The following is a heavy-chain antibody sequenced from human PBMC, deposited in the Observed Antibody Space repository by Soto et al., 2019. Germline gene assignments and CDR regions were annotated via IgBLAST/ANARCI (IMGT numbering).Heavy chain of an antibody. D-gene: IGHD5-18*01. V-gene: IGHV3-33*01. CDR3: SHGYYQYFDS. J-gene: IGHJ4*02. CDR1: GFNFSSYG. CDR2: IWYDGSNK. Sequence: PGGSLRLSWAASGFNFSSYGMHWVRQAPGKGLEWVAVIWYDGSNKYYADSVKGRFTISRDNSKNTLYLQMNSLKTEDTAMYYCSHGYYQYFDSWGQGTLVTVSS.